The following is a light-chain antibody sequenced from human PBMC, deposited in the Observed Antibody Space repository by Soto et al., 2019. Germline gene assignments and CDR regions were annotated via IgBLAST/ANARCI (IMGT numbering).Light chain of an antibody. CDR1: QSVSSY. V-gene: IGKV3-11*01. J-gene: IGKJ1*01. Sequence: EIVLTQSPATLSLSPGERATLSCRASQSVSSYLAWYRQKPGQAPRLLIYDASNRATGIPARFSGSGSGTDFTLTISSLEPEDFAVYYCQQRSKWPPTFGQGTK. CDR3: QQRSKWPPT. CDR2: DAS.